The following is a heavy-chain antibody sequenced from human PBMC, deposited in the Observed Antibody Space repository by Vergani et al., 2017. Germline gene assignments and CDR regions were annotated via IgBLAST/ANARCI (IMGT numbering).Heavy chain of an antibody. J-gene: IGHJ3*02. CDR1: GGSISSYY. Sequence: QVQLQESGPGLVKPSETLSLTCTVSGGSISSYYWSWIRQPPGKGLEWIGYIYYSGSTNYNPSLKSRVTISVDTSKNQFSLKLSSVTAADTAVYYCARARYCSSTSCSPQGAFDIWGQGTMVTVSS. V-gene: IGHV4-59*01. CDR3: ARARYCSSTSCSPQGAFDI. CDR2: IYYSGST. D-gene: IGHD2-2*01.